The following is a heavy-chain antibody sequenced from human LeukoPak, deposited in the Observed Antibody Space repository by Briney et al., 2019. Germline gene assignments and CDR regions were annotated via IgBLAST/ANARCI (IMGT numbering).Heavy chain of an antibody. CDR1: GYIITSYW. D-gene: IGHD6-19*01. J-gene: IGHJ6*03. CDR3: SRQGSGWYRADYYYYMDV. CDR2: IYPGDSDT. Sequence: GESLKISRKASGYIITSYWNGVVREMAGKGLWWMGIIYPGDSDTRSNQSLQSQTTTSTDNTITTYYLQRSILTASDTAKYYWSRQGSGWYRADYYYYMDVWGKGTTVTVSS. V-gene: IGHV5-51*01.